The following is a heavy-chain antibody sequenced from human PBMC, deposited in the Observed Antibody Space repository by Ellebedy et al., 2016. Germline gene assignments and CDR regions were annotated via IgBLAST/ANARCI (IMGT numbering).Heavy chain of an antibody. CDR2: IYYSGST. V-gene: IGHV4-59*08. CDR1: GGSISSYY. D-gene: IGHD3-3*01. Sequence: SETLSLXXTVSGGSISSYYWSWIRQPPGKGLEWIGYIYYSGSTNYNPSLKSRVTISGDTSKNHFSLRLSSVTAADTAVYYCARTVFGVVISPMDVWGKGTTVTVSS. J-gene: IGHJ6*03. CDR3: ARTVFGVVISPMDV.